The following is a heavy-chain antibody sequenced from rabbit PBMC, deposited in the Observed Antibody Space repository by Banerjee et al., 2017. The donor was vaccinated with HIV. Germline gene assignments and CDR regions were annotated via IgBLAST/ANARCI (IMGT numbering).Heavy chain of an antibody. CDR2: IGSGSTGTT. J-gene: IGHJ4*01. CDR3: ARDGGSLAFSL. Sequence: QEQLEESGGDLVKPEGSLTLTCTASGFDFNSYGITWVRQAPGKGPEWIGYIGSGSTGTTYYASWAKGRFTISKTSSTTVTLQMPSLTAADTATYFCARDGGSLAFSLWGPGTLVTVS. D-gene: IGHD8-1*01. CDR1: GFDFNSYG. V-gene: IGHV1S45*01.